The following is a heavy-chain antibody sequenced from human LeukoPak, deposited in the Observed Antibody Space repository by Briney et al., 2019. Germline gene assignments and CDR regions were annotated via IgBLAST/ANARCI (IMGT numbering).Heavy chain of an antibody. V-gene: IGHV4-38-2*02. CDR3: AREVPLILTGYFDY. J-gene: IGHJ4*02. Sequence: SETLSLTCAVSGYSISSGYYWGWIRQPPGKGLEWIGSIYHSGSTYYDPSLESRVTISVDTSKDQFSLKLSSVTAADTAVYYCAREVPLILTGYFDYWGQGTLVTVSS. CDR2: IYHSGST. CDR1: GYSISSGYY. D-gene: IGHD3-9*01.